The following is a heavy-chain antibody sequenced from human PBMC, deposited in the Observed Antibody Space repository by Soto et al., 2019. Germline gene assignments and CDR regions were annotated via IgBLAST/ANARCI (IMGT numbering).Heavy chain of an antibody. Sequence: GESLKISCKGSGYSFTSYWIGWVRQMPGKGLEWMGIIYPGDSDTRYSPSFQGQVTISADKSISTAYLQWSSLKASDTGMDYCARNQGGIYRGRPDLDYWGQGTLVTVSS. CDR2: IYPGDSDT. D-gene: IGHD1-26*01. V-gene: IGHV5-51*01. J-gene: IGHJ4*02. CDR1: GYSFTSYW. CDR3: ARNQGGIYRGRPDLDY.